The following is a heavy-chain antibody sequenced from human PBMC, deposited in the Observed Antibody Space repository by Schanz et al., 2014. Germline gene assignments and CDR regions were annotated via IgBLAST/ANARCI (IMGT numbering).Heavy chain of an antibody. D-gene: IGHD3-3*01. CDR3: ARFLARYQYYGVDV. CDR2: MWNDGIKT. CDR1: TSLFSRSV. V-gene: IGHV3-33*08. J-gene: IGHJ6*02. Sequence: QVDLVESGGGVVQPGRSLTLSCAVSTSLFSRSVIHWVRQAPGKGLEWVAVMWNDGIKTHYADSGKGRFTISRDNGETSVYLQINSLRVEDTAVYYCARFLARYQYYGVDVWGQGTTVTVSS.